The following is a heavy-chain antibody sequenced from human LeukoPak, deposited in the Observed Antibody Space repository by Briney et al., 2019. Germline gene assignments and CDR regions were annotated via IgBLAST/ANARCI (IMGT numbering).Heavy chain of an antibody. J-gene: IGHJ4*02. D-gene: IGHD3-3*01. CDR2: IKQDGSEK. V-gene: IGHV3-7*01. CDR3: ARDHRTRGDYYFDY. CDR1: GFTLSNYW. Sequence: PGGSLRLSCAASGFTLSNYWMSWVRQAPGKGLEWVANIKQDGSEKYYVDSVKGRFTISRDNAKNSVYLQMNSLRAEDTAVYYCARDHRTRGDYYFDYWGQGTLVTVSS.